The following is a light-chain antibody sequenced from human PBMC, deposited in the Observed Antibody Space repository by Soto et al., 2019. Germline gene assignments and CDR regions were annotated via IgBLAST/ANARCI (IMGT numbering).Light chain of an antibody. CDR3: CSYAGSSTWV. CDR1: SSDVGSYNL. J-gene: IGLJ3*02. CDR2: EGS. V-gene: IGLV2-23*01. Sequence: ALTQPASVSGSPGQSITISCTGTSSDVGSYNLVSWYQQHPGKAPKLMIYEGSKRPSGVSNRFSGSKSGITASLTISGLQAEDEADYYCCSYAGSSTWVFGGGTQLTVL.